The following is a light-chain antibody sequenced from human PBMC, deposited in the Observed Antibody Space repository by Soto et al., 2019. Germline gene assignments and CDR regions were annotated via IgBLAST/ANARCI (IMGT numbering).Light chain of an antibody. J-gene: IGLJ2*01. CDR3: SSYTSSSTLVL. Sequence: QSVLTQPASVSGSPGQSISISCSGASSDVGGHDHVSWYQQHPGKVPKLMIYDVTNRPSGVSSRFSGSKSGNTASLTISGLQAEDEAEYYCSSYTSSSTLVLFGGGTKLTVL. V-gene: IGLV2-14*01. CDR2: DVT. CDR1: SSDVGGHDH.